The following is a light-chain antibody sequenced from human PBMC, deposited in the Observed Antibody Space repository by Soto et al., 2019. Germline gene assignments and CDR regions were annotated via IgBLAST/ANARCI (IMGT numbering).Light chain of an antibody. V-gene: IGLV1-44*01. Sequence: QSVLTQAPSASETPGQRVTISCSGGSSNIGRNTVNWYQQLPRTAPKLLIYRNNRRPSGVPDRFSGSKSGTSASLAISGLQSEDEADYYCAAWDDSLTDYVFGTGTKVTVL. CDR1: SSNIGRNT. J-gene: IGLJ1*01. CDR3: AAWDDSLTDYV. CDR2: RNN.